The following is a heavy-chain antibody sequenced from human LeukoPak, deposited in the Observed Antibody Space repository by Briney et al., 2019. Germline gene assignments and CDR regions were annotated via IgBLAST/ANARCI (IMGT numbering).Heavy chain of an antibody. CDR1: GLTFSIHW. CDR3: AKGSWYGDYYYMDV. J-gene: IGHJ6*03. Sequence: GGSLRLSCAASGLTFSIHWMNWVRQAPGKGLECVANINQDGSDKYYVDSVKGRFTISRDNTKNSLYLQMNSLRAEDTAVYYCAKGSWYGDYYYMDVWGKGITVTVSS. CDR2: INQDGSDK. D-gene: IGHD6-13*01. V-gene: IGHV3-7*01.